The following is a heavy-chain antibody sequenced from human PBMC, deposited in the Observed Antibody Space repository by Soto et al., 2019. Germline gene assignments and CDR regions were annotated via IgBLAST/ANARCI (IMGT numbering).Heavy chain of an antibody. CDR1: GISFSTYA. CDR2: ISSGSSTI. CDR3: VVDSYSMDV. V-gene: IGHV3-48*01. J-gene: IGHJ6*03. D-gene: IGHD3-16*02. Sequence: PGGSLRLSCAASGISFSTYAMNWVRQAPGKGLEWVSYISSGSSTIYYAESVKGRFTISRDNAKKSLFLQMNSLRAEDTAVYYCVVDSYSMDVWGKGTTVNVFS.